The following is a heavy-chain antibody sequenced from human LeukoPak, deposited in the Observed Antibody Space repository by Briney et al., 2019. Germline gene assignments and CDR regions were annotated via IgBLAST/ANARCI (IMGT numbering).Heavy chain of an antibody. D-gene: IGHD6-13*01. J-gene: IGHJ4*02. CDR3: ARKNYPGIAAAVDY. CDR2: IRSSSSYT. Sequence: GGSLRLSCAASGFTFSDYYMSWIRQAPGKGLEWVSYIRSSSSYTNYADSVKVRFTISRANAKNTLYLPMNSLRAEDTAVYYCARKNYPGIAAAVDYWGQGTLVTVSS. V-gene: IGHV3-11*06. CDR1: GFTFSDYY.